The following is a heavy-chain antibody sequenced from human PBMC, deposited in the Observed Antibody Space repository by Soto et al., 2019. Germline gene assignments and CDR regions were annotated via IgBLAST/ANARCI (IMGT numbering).Heavy chain of an antibody. Sequence: EVQLLESGGGLVQPGESLRLSCAASGFTFSTYAMTWVRQAPGKGLEWVSSIGGSRGSTYYADSVKSRFSISRDNSKNTLYLQMNSLRAEDTAIYYCARIITTTGTDYWGQGTLVTVSS. CDR3: ARIITTTGTDY. CDR1: GFTFSTYA. CDR2: IGGSRGST. J-gene: IGHJ4*02. V-gene: IGHV3-23*01. D-gene: IGHD1-1*01.